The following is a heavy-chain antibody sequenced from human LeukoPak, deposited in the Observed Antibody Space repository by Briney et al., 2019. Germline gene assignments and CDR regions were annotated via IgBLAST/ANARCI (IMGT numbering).Heavy chain of an antibody. CDR3: ARKFSIQLWSPDYYYYMDV. CDR2: IKQDGSEK. V-gene: IGHV3-7*01. Sequence: PGGSLRLSCAASGFIFSNHLMSWVRQAPGKGLEWVANIKQDGSEKYYVDSVKGRFTISRDNAKNSLYLQMNSLRAEDTAVYYCARKFSIQLWSPDYYYYMDVWGKGTTVTVSS. D-gene: IGHD5-18*01. J-gene: IGHJ6*03. CDR1: GFIFSNHL.